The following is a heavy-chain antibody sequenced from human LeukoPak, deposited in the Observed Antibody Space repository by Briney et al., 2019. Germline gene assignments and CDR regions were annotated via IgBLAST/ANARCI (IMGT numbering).Heavy chain of an antibody. CDR3: TSLVLEARGNWFDP. CDR1: GFTFSGSD. J-gene: IGHJ5*02. D-gene: IGHD2-8*02. V-gene: IGHV3-73*01. Sequence: GGSLRLSRAASGFTFSGSDMHWLRQASGKGREWVGHIRSKGNSYATAYAASVKGRFTISKDDSKNTAYLQMNSLKTEDTAVYYCTSLVLEARGNWFDPWGQGTLVTVSS. CDR2: IRSKGNSYAT.